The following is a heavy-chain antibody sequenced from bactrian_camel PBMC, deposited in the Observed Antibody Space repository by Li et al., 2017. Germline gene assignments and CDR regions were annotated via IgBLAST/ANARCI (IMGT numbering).Heavy chain of an antibody. D-gene: IGHD1*01. J-gene: IGHJ6*01. CDR2: ISRDGDT. CDR1: GFVLSQYY. V-gene: IGHV3S20*01. CDR3: AADRRGCVDWLRRWQDFYY. Sequence: CAASGFVLSQYYMTWARQAPGKGLEWLASISRDGDTLYVDSVKGRFTISKDNAKILYLQMNNLKPEDTAMYYCAADRRGCVDWLRRWQDFYYRGQGTQVTVS.